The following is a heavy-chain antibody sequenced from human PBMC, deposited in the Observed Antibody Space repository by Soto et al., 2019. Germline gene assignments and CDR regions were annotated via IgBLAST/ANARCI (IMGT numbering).Heavy chain of an antibody. CDR1: GYTFTSYG. D-gene: IGHD2-8*01. V-gene: IGHV1-18*01. CDR3: ASHCTNGVCPRVSGY. Sequence: ASVKVSCKASGYTFTSYGISWVRQAPGQGLEWMGWISAYNGNTNYAQKLQGRVTMTTDTSTSTAYMELRSLRSEDTAVYYCASHCTNGVCPRVSGYGGLGPLVTVPS. CDR2: ISAYNGNT. J-gene: IGHJ4*02.